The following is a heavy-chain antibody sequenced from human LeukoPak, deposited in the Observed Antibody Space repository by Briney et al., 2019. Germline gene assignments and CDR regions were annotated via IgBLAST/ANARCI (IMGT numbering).Heavy chain of an antibody. D-gene: IGHD3-10*01. J-gene: IGHJ3*02. Sequence: SETLSLTCTVSGGSISSYYWSWIRQPPGKGLEWIGYISYSGSTDYNPSLKSRVTISLDTSKNQFSLRLSSVTAADTAVYYCARATFMFRGVPLEPDAFDIWGQGTMVSVSS. CDR1: GGSISSYY. CDR2: ISYSGST. CDR3: ARATFMFRGVPLEPDAFDI. V-gene: IGHV4-59*01.